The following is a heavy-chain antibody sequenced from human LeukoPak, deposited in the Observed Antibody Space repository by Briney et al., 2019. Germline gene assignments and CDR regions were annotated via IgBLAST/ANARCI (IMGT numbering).Heavy chain of an antibody. V-gene: IGHV1-2*02. Sequence: ASVKVSCKASGYTFTGYYMHWVRQAPGQGLEWMGWINPNSGGTNYAQKFQGRVTMTRDTSISTAYMELSRLRSDDTAVYYCAREHSSRWFGNWFDPWGQGTVVTLFS. D-gene: IGHD6-13*01. J-gene: IGHJ5*02. CDR2: INPNSGGT. CDR1: GYTFTGYY. CDR3: AREHSSRWFGNWFDP.